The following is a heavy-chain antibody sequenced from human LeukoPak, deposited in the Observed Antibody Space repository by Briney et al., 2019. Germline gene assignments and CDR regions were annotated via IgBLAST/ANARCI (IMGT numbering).Heavy chain of an antibody. J-gene: IGHJ3*02. Sequence: SETLSLTCTVSGGSISSSSYYWGWIRQPPGKGLEWIGSIYYSGSTYYNPSLKSRVTISVDTSKNQFSLKLSSVTAADTAVYYCARSYSGSLYDAFEIWGQGTMVAVSS. D-gene: IGHD1-26*01. CDR2: IYYSGST. V-gene: IGHV4-39*07. CDR1: GGSISSSSYY. CDR3: ARSYSGSLYDAFEI.